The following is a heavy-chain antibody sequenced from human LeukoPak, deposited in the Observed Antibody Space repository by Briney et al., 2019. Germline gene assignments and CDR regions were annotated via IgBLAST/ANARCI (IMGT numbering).Heavy chain of an antibody. J-gene: IGHJ4*02. CDR2: INPNSGGT. CDR3: ARGRSSSYGAFKPFDY. Sequence: ASVKVSCKASGYTFTGYYMHWVRQAPGQGLEWMGWINPNSGGTNYAQKFQGRVTMTRDTSISTAYMELSRLGSDDTAVYYCARGRSSSYGAFKPFDYWGQGTLVTVSS. V-gene: IGHV1-2*02. D-gene: IGHD6-13*01. CDR1: GYTFTGYY.